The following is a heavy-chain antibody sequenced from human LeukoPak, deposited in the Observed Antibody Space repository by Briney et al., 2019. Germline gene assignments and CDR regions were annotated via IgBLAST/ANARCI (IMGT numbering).Heavy chain of an antibody. CDR2: IHSGTT. J-gene: IGHJ5*02. Sequence: PSETLSLTCSVSGGSIRSYFLSWIRQPAGKGLEWIGRIHSGTTTYNPSLTSRVTMSLDTSKTQVSLTLRSVTAADTALYYCTRGSGTTGEVKFDPWGQGTLVTVSS. V-gene: IGHV4-4*07. CDR1: GGSIRSYF. D-gene: IGHD4-17*01. CDR3: TRGSGTTGEVKFDP.